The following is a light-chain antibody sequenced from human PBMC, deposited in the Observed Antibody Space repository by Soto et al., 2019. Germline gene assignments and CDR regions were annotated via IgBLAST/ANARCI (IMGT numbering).Light chain of an antibody. CDR2: AAS. CDR3: QKFNRYHRT. J-gene: IGKJ2*01. Sequence: DIQMTQSPSSLSASVGDRVTITCRASQDIGTYLAWFQQKPGKAPKSLIYAASTLHSGVPSKFRRSGSGSEFTPTISSLKPEDFATYYSQKFNRYHRTFGQGTKMEIK. V-gene: IGKV1-16*02. CDR1: QDIGTY.